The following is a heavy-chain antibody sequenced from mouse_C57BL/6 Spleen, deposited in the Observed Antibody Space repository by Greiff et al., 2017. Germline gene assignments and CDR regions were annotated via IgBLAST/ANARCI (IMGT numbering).Heavy chain of an antibody. J-gene: IGHJ2*01. CDR2: ISDGGSYT. D-gene: IGHD1-1*02. CDR3: ARDGRNYGDY. V-gene: IGHV5-4*01. Sequence: EVKLVESGGGLVKPGGSLKLSCAASGFTFSSYAMSWVRQTPEKRLKWVATISDGGSYTYYPDNVKGRFTISRDNAKNNLYLQMSHLKSEDTAMYYCARDGRNYGDYWGQGTTRTVSS. CDR1: GFTFSSYA.